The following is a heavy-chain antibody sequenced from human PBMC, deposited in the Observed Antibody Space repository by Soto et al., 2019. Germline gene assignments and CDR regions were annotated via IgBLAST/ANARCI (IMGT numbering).Heavy chain of an antibody. CDR3: ARGSRDYDFWSGYYYFDY. J-gene: IGHJ4*02. CDR1: GFTVSTNY. CDR2: IYSGGST. V-gene: IGHV3-53*01. D-gene: IGHD3-3*01. Sequence: PGGSLRLSCAASGFTVSTNYMIWVRQAPGKGLEWVSVIYSGGSTYYADSVKGRFTISRDNSKNTLYLQMNSLRAEDTAVYYCARGSRDYDFWSGYYYFDYWGQGTLVTVSS.